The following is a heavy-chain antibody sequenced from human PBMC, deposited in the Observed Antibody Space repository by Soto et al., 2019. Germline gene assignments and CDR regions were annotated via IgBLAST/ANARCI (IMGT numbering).Heavy chain of an antibody. CDR1: GGSFSGYY. V-gene: IGHV4-34*01. J-gene: IGHJ4*02. CDR2: INHSGST. Sequence: SETLSLTCAVYGGSFSGYYWSWIRQPPGKGLEWIGEINHSGSTNYNPSLKSRVTISVDTSKNQFSLKLSSMTAADTAVYYCASPPYGSGSYHRRFDYWGQGTLVTVSS. D-gene: IGHD3-10*01. CDR3: ASPPYGSGSYHRRFDY.